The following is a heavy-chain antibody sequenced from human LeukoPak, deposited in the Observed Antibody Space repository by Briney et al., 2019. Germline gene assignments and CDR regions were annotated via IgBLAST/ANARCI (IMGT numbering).Heavy chain of an antibody. V-gene: IGHV3-64*01. CDR3: ARGSSSSWYWGHFYYYYGMDV. CDR1: GFTFSSYA. Sequence: PGGSLRLSCAASGFTFSSYAMHWVRQAPGKGLEYVSAISSNGGSTYYANSVKGRFTISRDNSKNTLYLQMSSLRAEDMAVYYCARGSSSSWYWGHFYYYYGMDVWGQGTTVTVSS. CDR2: ISSNGGST. D-gene: IGHD6-13*01. J-gene: IGHJ6*02.